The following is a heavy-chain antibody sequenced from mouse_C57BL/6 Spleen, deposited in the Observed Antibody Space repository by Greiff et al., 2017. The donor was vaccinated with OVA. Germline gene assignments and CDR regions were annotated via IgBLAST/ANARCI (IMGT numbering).Heavy chain of an antibody. CDR1: GYSFTSYY. Sequence: VQLQQSGPELVKPGASVKISCKASGYSFTSYYIHWVKQRPGQGLEWIGWIYPGSGNTKYNEKFKGKATLTADTSSSTAYMQLSSLTSEDSAVYYCARCDWDGDYAMDYWGQGTSVTVSS. CDR2: IYPGSGNT. D-gene: IGHD4-1*01. J-gene: IGHJ4*01. V-gene: IGHV1-66*01. CDR3: ARCDWDGDYAMDY.